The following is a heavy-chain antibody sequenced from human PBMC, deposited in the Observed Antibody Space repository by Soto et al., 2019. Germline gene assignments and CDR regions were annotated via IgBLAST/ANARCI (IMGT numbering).Heavy chain of an antibody. J-gene: IGHJ6*02. Sequence: VQLVESGGGEVQPGRSLRLSCAASGFKYTDFALHWVRQAPGKGLEWVAIISYDGSDKYYADSVKGRFVISRDNPKNTLYLESNSLRTEDTAVYFCARRAWDSYYAIDVWGPGTTVPVFS. D-gene: IGHD3-22*01. CDR1: GFKYTDFA. V-gene: IGHV3-30*09. CDR3: ARRAWDSYYAIDV. CDR2: ISYDGSDK.